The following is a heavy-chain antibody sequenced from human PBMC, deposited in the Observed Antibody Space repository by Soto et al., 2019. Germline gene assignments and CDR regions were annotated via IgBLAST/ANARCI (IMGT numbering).Heavy chain of an antibody. Sequence: GESLKISCTVSGYSFTRYWIGWVRQMPGKGLEWMGIIYPGDSDTRYSPSFQGQVTISADKSISTAYLQWSSLKASDTAMYYCAREGYDILTGYYKTYYYYGMDVWGQGTTVTVSS. V-gene: IGHV5-51*01. CDR1: GYSFTRYW. CDR2: IYPGDSDT. CDR3: AREGYDILTGYYKTYYYYGMDV. D-gene: IGHD3-9*01. J-gene: IGHJ6*02.